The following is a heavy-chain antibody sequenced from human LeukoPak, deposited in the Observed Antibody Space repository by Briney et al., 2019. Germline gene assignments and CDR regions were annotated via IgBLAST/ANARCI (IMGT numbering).Heavy chain of an antibody. CDR2: VSGSAYSK. CDR1: GFTFNSYS. D-gene: IGHD3-3*01. J-gene: IGHJ3*02. V-gene: IGHV3-23*01. CDR3: AKWMVRNDFWSGAFDI. Sequence: GGSLRLSCAASGFTFNSYSMGWVRQAPGQGLEWVSAVSGSAYSKYYADSVKGRFTISRDNSKNTLYLQMNSLRAEDTAVYLCAKWMVRNDFWSGAFDIWGQGTMVTVSS.